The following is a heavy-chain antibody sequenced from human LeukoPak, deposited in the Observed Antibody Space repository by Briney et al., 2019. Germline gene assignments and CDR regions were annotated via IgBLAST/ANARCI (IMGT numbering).Heavy chain of an antibody. CDR1: GFTFSSYA. CDR2: ISGSGGST. Sequence: GGSLRLSCAASGFTFSSYAMSWVRQAPGKGLEWVSAISGSGGSTYYADSVKGRFTISRDNSKNTLYLQMNSLRAEDTAVYYCAKDPNPITMIALDYWGQGTLVTVSS. J-gene: IGHJ4*02. CDR3: AKDPNPITMIALDY. V-gene: IGHV3-23*01. D-gene: IGHD3-22*01.